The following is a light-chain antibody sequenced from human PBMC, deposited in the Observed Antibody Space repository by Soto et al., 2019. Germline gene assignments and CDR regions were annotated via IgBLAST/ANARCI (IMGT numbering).Light chain of an antibody. J-gene: IGLJ1*01. CDR3: CSHAGDNTYV. V-gene: IGLV2-8*01. CDR1: SSDVGGYNY. Sequence: ALTQPPSASGSPGQSVTISCTGTSSDVGGYNYVSWYQQHPGKAPKLMIYEVTKRPSGVPDRFSGSKSGNTASLTVSGLQAEDEADYFCCSHAGDNTYVFGTGTKVTV. CDR2: EVT.